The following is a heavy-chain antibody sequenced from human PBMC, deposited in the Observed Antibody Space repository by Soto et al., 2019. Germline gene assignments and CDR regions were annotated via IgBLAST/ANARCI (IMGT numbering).Heavy chain of an antibody. D-gene: IGHD2-21*02. J-gene: IGHJ6*02. CDR1: GFTFSSYG. Sequence: PGESLKISCAASGFTFSSYGMHWVRQATGKGVEWVAVISYDGSNKYYADSVKGRFTISRDNSKNTLYLQMNSLRAEDTAVYYCAKGDCGGDCYSAARYGMDVWGQGTTVTVS. V-gene: IGHV3-30*18. CDR3: AKGDCGGDCYSAARYGMDV. CDR2: ISYDGSNK.